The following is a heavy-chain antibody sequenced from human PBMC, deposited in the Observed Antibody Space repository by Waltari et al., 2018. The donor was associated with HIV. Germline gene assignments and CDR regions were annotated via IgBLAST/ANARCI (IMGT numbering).Heavy chain of an antibody. D-gene: IGHD6-19*01. J-gene: IGHJ4*02. Sequence: EVRLVESGGGLVQPGGSLRLSCAASGFTFSNYWMSWVRQAPGKGLEWVANIKQDGSEKYYVDSVKGRFTISRDNAKNSLYLQMDGLRAEDTAVYYCARVGEIAVAGGFDYWGQGTLVTVSS. CDR3: ARVGEIAVAGGFDY. CDR1: GFTFSNYW. CDR2: IKQDGSEK. V-gene: IGHV3-7*01.